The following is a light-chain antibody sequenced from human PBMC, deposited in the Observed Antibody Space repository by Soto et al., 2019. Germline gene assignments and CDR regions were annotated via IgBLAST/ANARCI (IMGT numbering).Light chain of an antibody. CDR1: QSISSW. CDR2: KAT. J-gene: IGKJ1*01. Sequence: DIQMTQCPSTLSASVGDIVTITCRASQSISSWLAWYQQKPGKAPKLLIYKATSLESGVPSRFSGSGSGTEFTFTISSLQPDDVATYYCQQYNSYPRTFGQGTKVEIK. V-gene: IGKV1-5*03. CDR3: QQYNSYPRT.